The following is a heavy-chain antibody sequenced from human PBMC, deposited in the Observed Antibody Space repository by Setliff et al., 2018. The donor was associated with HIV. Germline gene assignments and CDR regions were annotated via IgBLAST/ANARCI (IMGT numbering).Heavy chain of an antibody. CDR1: GFTFGDYA. Sequence: GGSLRLSCTASGFTFGDYAMTWVRQAPGKGLEWVGFIRGEPYGGTTEYAASVKGRFSISRDDSKSIAYLQMSSLKIEDTAVYFCTRGTQIQLLHYYYYYMDVWGNGTTVTVSS. CDR2: IRGEPYGGTT. V-gene: IGHV3-49*04. CDR3: TRGTQIQLLHYYYYYMDV. D-gene: IGHD6-6*01. J-gene: IGHJ6*03.